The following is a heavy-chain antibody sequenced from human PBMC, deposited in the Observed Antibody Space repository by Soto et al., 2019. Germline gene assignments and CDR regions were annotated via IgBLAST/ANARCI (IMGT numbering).Heavy chain of an antibody. Sequence: PSETLSLTCAVYGGSFRGYSWTWIRQPPGKGLEWIGEVNHSGSTYYSPSLMSRVTLSIDTSKNQFSLKLSSVTAADTAVYYCARGRQVTPAALFKRAGDYSMDVWGQGTTVT. CDR3: ARGRQVTPAALFKRAGDYSMDV. J-gene: IGHJ6*02. V-gene: IGHV4-34*01. CDR1: GGSFRGYS. D-gene: IGHD2-2*01. CDR2: VNHSGST.